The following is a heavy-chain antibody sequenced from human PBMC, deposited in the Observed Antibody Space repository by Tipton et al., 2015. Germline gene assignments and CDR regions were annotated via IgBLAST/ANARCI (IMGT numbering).Heavy chain of an antibody. CDR2: ISSSGTAI. J-gene: IGHJ4*02. Sequence: SLRLSCVVSGFSVSDNYVSWIRQAPGKGLEWGSYISSSGTAIYYADSVKGRFTISKDNANNSVFLQMNSLRGEDTARYFCAKGVKGSSGTSFDKWGQGTLVTVFS. V-gene: IGHV3-11*01. CDR3: AKGVKGSSGTSFDK. D-gene: IGHD3-22*01. CDR1: GFSVSDNY.